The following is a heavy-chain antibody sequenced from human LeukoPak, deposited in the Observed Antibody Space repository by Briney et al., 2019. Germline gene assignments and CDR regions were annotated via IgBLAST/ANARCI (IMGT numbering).Heavy chain of an antibody. Sequence: PSETLSLTCTVSGGSISSYYWSWIRQPPGKGLEWIGYIYYSGSTNYNPSLKSRVTISVDTSKNQFSLKLSSVTAADTAVYYCARGPREGSYGPYYYYYYYMDVWGKGTTVTVSS. J-gene: IGHJ6*03. CDR1: GGSISSYY. V-gene: IGHV4-59*01. CDR3: ARGPREGSYGPYYYYYYYMDV. D-gene: IGHD5-18*01. CDR2: IYYSGST.